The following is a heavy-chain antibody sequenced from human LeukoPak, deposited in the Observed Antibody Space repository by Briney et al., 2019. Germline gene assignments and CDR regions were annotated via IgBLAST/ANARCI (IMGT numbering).Heavy chain of an antibody. CDR2: IYGGDSDT. J-gene: IGHJ3*02. CDR3: ARGLGERGAFDI. V-gene: IGHV5-51*01. Sequence: GESLKISCKGSGYPFTTYWIGWVRQMPGKGLEWMGIIYGGDSDTRYGPSFQGQVTISADKSITTAYLQWTSLKASDTAMYYCARGLGERGAFDIWGQGTMVTVSS. CDR1: GYPFTTYW. D-gene: IGHD3-16*01.